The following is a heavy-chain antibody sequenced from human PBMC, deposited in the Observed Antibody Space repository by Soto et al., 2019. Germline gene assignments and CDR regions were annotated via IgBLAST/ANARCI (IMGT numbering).Heavy chain of an antibody. CDR3: ARDIESVTAKHFFYYYAMDV. CDR1: GYTFTDHY. CDR2: INAGDGDT. Sequence: QVQLVQSGAEVKKPGASVKVSCQVSGYTFTDHYLHWVRQAPGHGLEWMGWINAGDGDTKYAQKFQGRISMTRDTSTSTAYMELRGLTFDDTAVYYCARDIESVTAKHFFYYYAMDVWGQGTTVTVSS. D-gene: IGHD2-8*01. J-gene: IGHJ6*02. V-gene: IGHV1-2*02.